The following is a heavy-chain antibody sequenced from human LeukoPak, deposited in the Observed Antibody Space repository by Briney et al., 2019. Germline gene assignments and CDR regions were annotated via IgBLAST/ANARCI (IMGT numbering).Heavy chain of an antibody. CDR2: INHSGST. D-gene: IGHD3-22*01. CDR1: GASISGYY. J-gene: IGHJ4*02. CDR3: ARGRRYYYDSSGYGY. Sequence: SETLSLTCTVSGASISGYYWSWIRQPPGKGLEWIGEINHSGSTNYNPSLKSRVTISVDTSKNQFSLKLSSVTAADTAVYYCARGRRYYYDSSGYGYWGQGTLVTVSS. V-gene: IGHV4-34*01.